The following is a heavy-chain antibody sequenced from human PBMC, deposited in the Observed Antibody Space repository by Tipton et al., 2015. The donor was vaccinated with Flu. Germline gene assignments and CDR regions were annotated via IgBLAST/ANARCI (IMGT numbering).Heavy chain of an antibody. J-gene: IGHJ6*02. CDR1: GFTFSSYS. CDR2: ISSSSSYI. Sequence: AASGFTFSSYSMNWVRQAPGKGLEWVSSISSSSSYIYYADSVKGRFTISRDNAKNSLYLQMNSLRAEDTAVYYCARDYGYCSSTSCYMDYYYGMDVWGQGTTVTVSS. CDR3: ARDYGYCSSTSCYMDYYYGMDV. V-gene: IGHV3-21*01. D-gene: IGHD2-2*02.